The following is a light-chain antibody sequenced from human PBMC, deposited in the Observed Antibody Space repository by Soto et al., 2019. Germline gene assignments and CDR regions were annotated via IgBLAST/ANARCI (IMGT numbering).Light chain of an antibody. Sequence: QSALTQPASVSGSPGQSITISCTGTSSDVGGYNYVSWYQQHPGKAPKLMIYEVSNRPSGVSHRFSGSKSGNTASLTISGLQAEDEADYYCSSYANSGSVVFGTGTKLTVL. CDR1: SSDVGGYNY. V-gene: IGLV2-14*01. CDR2: EVS. J-gene: IGLJ1*01. CDR3: SSYANSGSVV.